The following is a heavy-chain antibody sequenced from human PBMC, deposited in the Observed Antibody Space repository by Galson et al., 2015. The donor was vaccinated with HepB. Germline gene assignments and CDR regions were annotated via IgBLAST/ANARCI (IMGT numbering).Heavy chain of an antibody. CDR2: IKSKTDGETI. CDR3: TRRSSL. CDR1: GFTFNDHW. J-gene: IGHJ4*02. V-gene: IGHV3-15*01. D-gene: IGHD3-16*02. Sequence: SLRLSCATSGFTFNDHWMSWLRQAPGKGLEWVARIKSKTDGETIDYGTSVRGRFIISKDDSTNTLHLQMNNLRAEDTGVYYCTRRSSLGGRGTLVTVSS.